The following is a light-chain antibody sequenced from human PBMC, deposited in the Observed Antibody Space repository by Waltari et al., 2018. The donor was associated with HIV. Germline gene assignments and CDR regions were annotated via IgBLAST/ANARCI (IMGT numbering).Light chain of an antibody. V-gene: IGKV4-1*01. CDR1: LSVLYSSNNKNY. J-gene: IGKJ4*01. Sequence: DIVMPQSPDSLAVSLGVRATINCKSSLSVLYSSNNKNYLAWYQQKPGQPPKLLIYWASTRESGVPDRFSGSGSGTDFTLTISSLQAEDVAVYYCQQYYSTPLTFGGGTTVEIK. CDR2: WAS. CDR3: QQYYSTPLT.